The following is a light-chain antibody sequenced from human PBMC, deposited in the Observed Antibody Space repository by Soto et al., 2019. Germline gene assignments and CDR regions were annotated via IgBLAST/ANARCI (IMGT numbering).Light chain of an antibody. V-gene: IGKV3-11*01. CDR1: QGVGGY. J-gene: IGKJ5*01. CDR2: GAF. CDR3: QQRNIWPPVT. Sequence: EIVLTQSPATLSLSPGERATLSCRASQGVGGYLAWYQQKPGQAPRLLIYGAFNRATGIPARFSGSGSGTDFTLTISSPEPEDSAIYYCQQRNIWPPVTFGQGTRLEIK.